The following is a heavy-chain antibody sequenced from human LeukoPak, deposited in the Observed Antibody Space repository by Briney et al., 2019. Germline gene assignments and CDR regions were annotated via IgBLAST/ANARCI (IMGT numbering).Heavy chain of an antibody. J-gene: IGHJ4*02. CDR2: IVGNGGST. Sequence: GGSLRLSCAASGFTFSSYSMNWVRQAPGKGLEDVSAIVGNGGSTYYVDSVKGRFTISRDNSKNTLYLQMDSLRAEDMAVYYCARVRHGGDCFDYWGQGTLVTVSS. V-gene: IGHV3-64*02. CDR1: GFTFSSYS. D-gene: IGHD2-21*01. CDR3: ARVRHGGDCFDY.